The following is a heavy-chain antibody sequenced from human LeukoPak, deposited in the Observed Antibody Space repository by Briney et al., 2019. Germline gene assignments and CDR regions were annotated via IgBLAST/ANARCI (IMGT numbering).Heavy chain of an antibody. CDR2: IYHSRST. CDR3: ARDGPAYTSRWYDYYYGLDV. V-gene: IGHV4-59*01. J-gene: IGHJ6*02. D-gene: IGHD2-2*01. CDR1: GDSIGSYF. Sequence: PSETLSLTCTVSGDSIGSYFWSWIRQSPGKGLEWIGHIYHSRSTNYNPSLKSRVTISIDTSKNQFSLKLTSVTSADTAVYYCARDGPAYTSRWYDYYYGLDVWGQGTTVTVSS.